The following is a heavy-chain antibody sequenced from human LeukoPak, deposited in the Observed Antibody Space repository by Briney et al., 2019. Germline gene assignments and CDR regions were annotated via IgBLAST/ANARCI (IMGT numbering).Heavy chain of an antibody. D-gene: IGHD1-7*01. Sequence: SETLSLTCTVSGGSISSSSYYWGWIRQPPGKGLEWIGSIYYSGSTYYNPSLKSRVTISVDTSKNQFSLKLSSVTAADTAVYYCARERGNYRYYYYMDVWGKGTTVTVSS. V-gene: IGHV4-39*07. CDR1: GGSISSSSYY. J-gene: IGHJ6*03. CDR2: IYYSGST. CDR3: ARERGNYRYYYYMDV.